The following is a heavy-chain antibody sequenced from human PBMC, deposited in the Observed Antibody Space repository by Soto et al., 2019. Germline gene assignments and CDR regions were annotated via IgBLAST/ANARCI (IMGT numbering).Heavy chain of an antibody. CDR1: AATFSSYA. Sequence: QVELVQSGAEVKKPASSVNVSCKSSAATFSSYAISWVRQAPGQVLEWRGGIIPIFGTANYAQKFHGRVTITGEKSTGTAYMELSSLSSEYTAVYYCASLGSDGSWRSCIVGPQEAYWGQGTLVTVA. D-gene: IGHD1-26*01. V-gene: IGHV1-69*06. CDR2: IIPIFGTA. CDR3: ASLGSDGSWRSCIVGPQEAY. J-gene: IGHJ4*02.